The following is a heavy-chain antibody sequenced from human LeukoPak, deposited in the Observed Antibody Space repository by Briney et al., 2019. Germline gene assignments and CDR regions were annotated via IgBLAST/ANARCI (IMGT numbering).Heavy chain of an antibody. CDR1: GYTFTSYY. D-gene: IGHD2-2*01. CDR2: INPSGGST. V-gene: IGHV1-46*01. CDR3: ARELGYCSSTSCAKMSS. Sequence: VSVKVSCKASGYTFTSYYMHWVRQAPGQGLEWMGIINPSGGSTSYAQKFQGRVTMTRDTSTSTVYMELSSLRSEDTAVYYCARELGYCSSTSCAKMSSWGQGTLVTVSS. J-gene: IGHJ5*02.